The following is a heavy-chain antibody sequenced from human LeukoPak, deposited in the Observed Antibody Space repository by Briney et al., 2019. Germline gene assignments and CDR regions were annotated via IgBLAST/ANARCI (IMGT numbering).Heavy chain of an antibody. D-gene: IGHD6-19*01. CDR1: GYTFTSSG. CDR2: ISTYNGYS. J-gene: IGHJ4*02. V-gene: IGHV1-18*01. CDR3: AKNSSGGYSDY. Sequence: ASVKVSCKTSGYTFTSSGIPWVRQAPGQGLEWMGWISTYNGYSKYAQNLQGRVTMTADTSTSTAYMELSSLRSDASAVYYCAKNSSGGYSDYWGQGTLVTVSS.